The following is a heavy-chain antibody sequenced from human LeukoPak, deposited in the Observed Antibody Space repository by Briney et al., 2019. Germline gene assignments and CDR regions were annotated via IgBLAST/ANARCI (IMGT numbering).Heavy chain of an antibody. CDR3: ARDPHCSSTSCYVDYFDY. D-gene: IGHD2-2*01. CDR2: INSDGSST. V-gene: IGHV3-74*01. CDR1: GFTFSSYW. Sequence: GGSLRLSCAASGFTFSSYWMHWVRQAPGKGLVWVSRINSDGSSTSYADSVKGRFTISRDNAKNTLYLQMNSLRAEDTAVYYCARDPHCSSTSCYVDYFDYWGQGTLVTVSS. J-gene: IGHJ4*02.